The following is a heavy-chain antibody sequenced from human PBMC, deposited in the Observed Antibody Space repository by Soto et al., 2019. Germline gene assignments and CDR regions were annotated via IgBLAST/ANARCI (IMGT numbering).Heavy chain of an antibody. D-gene: IGHD6-13*01. CDR1: GGSISSYY. Sequence: QVQLQESGPGLVKPSETLSLTCTVSGGSISSYYWSWIRQPAGKGLEWIGRIYTSGSTNYNPSLKSRVTMSVDTSKNQFSLKLSSVTAADTAVYYCASVSGLAAAGTLGRGYYYGMDVWGQGTTVTASS. V-gene: IGHV4-4*07. CDR2: IYTSGST. J-gene: IGHJ6*02. CDR3: ASVSGLAAAGTLGRGYYYGMDV.